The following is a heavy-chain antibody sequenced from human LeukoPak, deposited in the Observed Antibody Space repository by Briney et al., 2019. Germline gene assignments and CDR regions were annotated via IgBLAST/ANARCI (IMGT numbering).Heavy chain of an antibody. Sequence: SQTLSLTCTVSGDSISSGNNYWTWIRQPAGKGLKWIGRFYTSEMTYNPSLKSRVTISVDTSKNQFSLRLSSVTASDTAIYYCARSRSGSGFGNWFDPWGQGTLVTVSS. J-gene: IGHJ5*02. D-gene: IGHD3-22*01. CDR1: GDSISSGNNY. CDR3: ARSRSGSGFGNWFDP. V-gene: IGHV4-61*02. CDR2: FYTSEMT.